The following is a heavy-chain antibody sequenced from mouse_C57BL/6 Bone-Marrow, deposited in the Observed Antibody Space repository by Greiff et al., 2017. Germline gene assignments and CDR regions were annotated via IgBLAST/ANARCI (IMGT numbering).Heavy chain of an antibody. CDR1: GYTFTSYW. Sequence: QVQLQQPGAELVKPGASVKLSCKASGYTFTSYWMQWVKQRPGQGLEWIGEIDPSDSYTHYNQKFKGKATLTVDTSSSTAYMQLSSLTSEDSAVYYGAIYYDFDYWGQGTTLTVSS. CDR2: IDPSDSYT. J-gene: IGHJ2*01. V-gene: IGHV1-50*01. D-gene: IGHD1-1*01. CDR3: AIYYDFDY.